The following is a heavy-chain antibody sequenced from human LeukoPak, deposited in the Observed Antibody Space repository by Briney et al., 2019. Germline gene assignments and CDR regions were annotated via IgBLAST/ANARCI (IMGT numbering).Heavy chain of an antibody. CDR1: GGSISSSSYY. V-gene: IGHV4-39*01. CDR2: IYYSGST. D-gene: IGHD3-3*01. J-gene: IGHJ3*02. CDR3: ARLTIFGVVIVNDAFDI. Sequence: SETLSLTCTVSGGSISSSSYYWGWNRQPPGKGLEWIGSIYYSGSTYYNPSLKSRVTISVDTSKNQFSLKLSSVTAADTAVYYCARLTIFGVVIVNDAFDIWGQGAMVTVSS.